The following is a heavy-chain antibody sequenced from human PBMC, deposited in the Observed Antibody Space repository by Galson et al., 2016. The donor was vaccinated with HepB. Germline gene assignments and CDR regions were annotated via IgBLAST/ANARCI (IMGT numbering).Heavy chain of an antibody. D-gene: IGHD5-24*01. J-gene: IGHJ3*02. CDR3: ARDTMAFES. CDR2: MYYSGST. V-gene: IGHV4-59*01. CDR1: GDSINDYY. Sequence: SETLSLTCTVSGDSINDYYWSWIRQPPGKGLQWIGYMYYSGSTNYNPSLKSRVTISGDTSKKHFSLKLSYVTAADTAVYYCARDTMAFESWGQGTRVTVSS.